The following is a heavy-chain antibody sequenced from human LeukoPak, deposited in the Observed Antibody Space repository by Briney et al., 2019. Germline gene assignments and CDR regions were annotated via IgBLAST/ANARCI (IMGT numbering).Heavy chain of an antibody. CDR3: ARVYGDNFLLSWFDP. V-gene: IGHV5-51*01. J-gene: IGHJ5*02. Sequence: GESLKISCKGSGYSFTSYWIGWVRQMPGKGLEWMGIIYPGDSDTRYSPSFQGQVTISADKSISTAYLQWSSLKASDTAVYYCARVYGDNFLLSWFDPWGQGTLVTVSS. CDR2: IYPGDSDT. CDR1: GYSFTSYW. D-gene: IGHD4-17*01.